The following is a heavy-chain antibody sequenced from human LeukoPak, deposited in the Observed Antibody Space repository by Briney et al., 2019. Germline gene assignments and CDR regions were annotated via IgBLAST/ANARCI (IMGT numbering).Heavy chain of an antibody. D-gene: IGHD3-3*01. J-gene: IGHJ6*02. Sequence: GGSLRLSCAASGFTFDDYAMHWVRQAPGKGLEWVSSISSSSSYIYYADSVKGRFTISRDNAKNSLYLQMNSLRAEDTAVYYCARVVFGVVIISYYGMDVWGQGTTVTVSS. CDR1: GFTFDDYA. CDR3: ARVVFGVVIISYYGMDV. V-gene: IGHV3-21*01. CDR2: ISSSSSYI.